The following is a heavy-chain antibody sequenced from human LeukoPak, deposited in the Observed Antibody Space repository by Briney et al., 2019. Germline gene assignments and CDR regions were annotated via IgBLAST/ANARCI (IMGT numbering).Heavy chain of an antibody. J-gene: IGHJ4*02. CDR1: GGSISSGGYY. CDR2: IYYSGST. D-gene: IGHD6-13*01. CDR3: ARNWGSSWSFDY. V-gene: IGHV4-61*08. Sequence: PSETLSLTCAVSGGSISSGGYYWSWIRQPPGKGLEWIGYIYYSGSTNYNPSLKSRVTISVDTSKNQFSLKLSSVTAADTAVYYCARNWGSSWSFDYWGQGTLVTVSS.